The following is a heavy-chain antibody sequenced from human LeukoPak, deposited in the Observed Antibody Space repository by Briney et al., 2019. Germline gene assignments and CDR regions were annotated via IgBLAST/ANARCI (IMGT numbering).Heavy chain of an antibody. D-gene: IGHD5-24*01. V-gene: IGHV3-23*01. CDR2: FSGSCEIR. J-gene: IGHJ6*02. CDR1: RITFIRYA. CDR3: AKNYLYYYHGMDV. Sequence: GWSLRLSFPSSRITFIRYAISWVPQAPAKGLEWVSGFSGSCEIRHYEDSVKGRFTISRDNSNNTLYLQMNSLRAEDTAVYYCAKNYLYYYHGMDVWGQGTTVTVSS.